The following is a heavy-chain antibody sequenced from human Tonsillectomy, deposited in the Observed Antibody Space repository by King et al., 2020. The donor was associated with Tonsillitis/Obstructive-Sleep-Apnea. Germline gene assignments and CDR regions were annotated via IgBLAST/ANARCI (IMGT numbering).Heavy chain of an antibody. CDR1: GGSISSYY. V-gene: IGHV4-59*01. D-gene: IGHD6-19*01. CDR2: IYYDGST. CDR3: ARGGTSXXYRNDX. J-gene: IGHJ4*02. Sequence: LQLQESGPGLVKPSETLSLTCTVSGGSISSYYWSWVRQPPGKGLEWIGYIYYDGSTTYNPSLKSRLTISVDTSKNQFSLKLSSVTAAHTAVYFCARGGTSXXYRNDXWGXGALVTVSS.